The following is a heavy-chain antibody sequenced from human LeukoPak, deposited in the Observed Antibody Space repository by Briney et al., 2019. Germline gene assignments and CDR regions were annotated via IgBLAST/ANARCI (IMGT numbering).Heavy chain of an antibody. J-gene: IGHJ4*02. Sequence: GRSLRLSCAASGFTFSSYAMHWVRQAPGKGLEGVAGISYDGSNKYYADSVKCRFTISRDNSKNTLYLQMNSLRAEDTAVYSCARDGEAYCTNGVCPLGVLDYWGQATLATVSS. CDR1: GFTFSSYA. CDR2: ISYDGSNK. V-gene: IGHV3-30-3*01. CDR3: ARDGEAYCTNGVCPLGVLDY. D-gene: IGHD2-8*01.